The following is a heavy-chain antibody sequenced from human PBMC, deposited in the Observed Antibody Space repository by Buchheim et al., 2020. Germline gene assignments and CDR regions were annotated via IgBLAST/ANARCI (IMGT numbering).Heavy chain of an antibody. V-gene: IGHV3-7*03. J-gene: IGHJ4*02. CDR2: IKQDGSEK. D-gene: IGHD1-26*01. CDR1: GFTFSSYW. Sequence: EVQLVESGGGLVQPGGSLRLSCAASGFTFSSYWMSWVRQAPGKGLEWVANIKQDGSEKYYVDSVKGRFTISRDNAKNPLYLQMNSLRAEDTAVYYCARLRVGATRRSLSVFDYWGQGTL. CDR3: ARLRVGATRRSLSVFDY.